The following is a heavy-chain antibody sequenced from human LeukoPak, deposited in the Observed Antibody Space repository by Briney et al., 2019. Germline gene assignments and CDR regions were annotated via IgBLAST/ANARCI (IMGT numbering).Heavy chain of an antibody. CDR3: ARGRNYYDSSRYYYEGDAFDI. V-gene: IGHV1-46*01. CDR2: INPSGGST. Sequence: GASVKVSCKASGYTFSSSYMHWVRQAPGQGLEWMGIINPSGGSTNYAQKFQGRVTMTRDTSTSTVYMELSSLRSEDTAVYYCARGRNYYDSSRYYYEGDAFDIWGQGTMVTVSS. D-gene: IGHD3-22*01. CDR1: GYTFSSSY. J-gene: IGHJ3*02.